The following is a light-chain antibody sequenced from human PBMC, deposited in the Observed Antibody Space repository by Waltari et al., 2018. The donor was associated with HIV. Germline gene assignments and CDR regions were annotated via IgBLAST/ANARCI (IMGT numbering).Light chain of an antibody. J-gene: IGKJ1*01. Sequence: DLQMTQSPSSLSASVGDIVTITCRASQGIGSYLAWYRHKPGKAPDLLIYGASNLQSGVSSRFSGSGSETNFTLTITNLQPEDVATYYCQKYNNVPQTFGQGTTVEI. CDR3: QKYNNVPQT. CDR2: GAS. V-gene: IGKV1-27*01. CDR1: QGIGSY.